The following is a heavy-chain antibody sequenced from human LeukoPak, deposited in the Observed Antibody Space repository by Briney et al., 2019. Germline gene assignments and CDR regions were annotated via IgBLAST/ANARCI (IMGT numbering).Heavy chain of an antibody. CDR2: INPNSGGT. D-gene: IGHD3-10*01. CDR3: ARGRITMVRGVISHYGMDV. V-gene: IGHV1-2*02. J-gene: IGHJ6*02. Sequence: VASVKVSCKASGYTFTGYYMHWVRQAPGQGLEGMGWINPNSGGTNYAQKFQGRVTMTRDTSISTAYMELSRLRSDDTAVYYCARGRITMVRGVISHYGMDVWGQGTTVTVSS. CDR1: GYTFTGYY.